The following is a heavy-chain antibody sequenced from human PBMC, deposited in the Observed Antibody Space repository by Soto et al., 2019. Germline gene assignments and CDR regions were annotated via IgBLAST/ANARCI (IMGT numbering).Heavy chain of an antibody. CDR3: ATEYWGPYY. CDR1: GFTFSTSW. CDR2: IKEDGSKK. Sequence: EVQLVESGGGLVQPGGSLRLSCAVSGFTFSTSWMTWVRQAPGKGLEWVANIKEDGSKKYYLDSVRGRFTISRDNAKTSLYLQMDSLRAEDTAVYYCATEYWGPYYWGQGTRVTVSS. J-gene: IGHJ4*02. V-gene: IGHV3-7*03. D-gene: IGHD7-27*01.